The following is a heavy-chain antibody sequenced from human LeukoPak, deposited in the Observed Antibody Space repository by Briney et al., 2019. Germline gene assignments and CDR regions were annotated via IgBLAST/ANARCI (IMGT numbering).Heavy chain of an antibody. CDR2: INHSGST. CDR3: ARGPHGSGSSRPFAY. V-gene: IGHV4-34*01. J-gene: IGHJ4*02. D-gene: IGHD3-10*01. Sequence: PSETLSLTCAVYGGSFSGYYWSWIRQPPGKGLEGSGEINHSGSTNDNPSLKSRVTISVDTSKNQFSLKLSSVTAADTAVYYCARGPHGSGSSRPFAYWGQGTLVTVSS. CDR1: GGSFSGYY.